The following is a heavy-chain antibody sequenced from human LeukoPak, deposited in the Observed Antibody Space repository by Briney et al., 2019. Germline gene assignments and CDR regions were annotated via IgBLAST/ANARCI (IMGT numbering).Heavy chain of an antibody. CDR2: INPKSGVT. J-gene: IGHJ3*01. D-gene: IGHD5-24*01. V-gene: IGHV1-2*02. CDR3: ARGRREIAFDL. Sequence: ASVKVSCKASGYTFSDYYLHWVRQAPGQGLEWMGWINPKSGVTSYAQKLQGRVTMARDTSISTAYMELSRLRSDDTAVFYCARGRREIAFDLWGQGTMVTVSS. CDR1: GYTFSDYY.